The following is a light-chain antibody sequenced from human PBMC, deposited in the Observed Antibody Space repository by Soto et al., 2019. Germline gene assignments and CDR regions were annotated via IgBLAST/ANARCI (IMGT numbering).Light chain of an antibody. J-gene: IGKJ1*01. CDR1: QNIGSG. CDR3: QQYHFFWT. V-gene: IGKV1-5*03. Sequence: DIQMTQSPSTLSASVGDRVTITCRASQNIGSGLAWYQQKPGKAPKLLIYKASTLESGVPLRFSGSGSGTEFTLTITSLQPDDFATYYCQQYHFFWTFGQGTRVEIK. CDR2: KAS.